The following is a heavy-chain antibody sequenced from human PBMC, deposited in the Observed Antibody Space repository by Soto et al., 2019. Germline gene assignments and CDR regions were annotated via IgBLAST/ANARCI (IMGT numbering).Heavy chain of an antibody. Sequence: QVQLVESGGGVVQPGRSLRLSCAASGFTFSSYGMHWVRQAPGKGLEWVAVISYDGSNKYYADSVKARFTISRDNSKNTLYLQMNSLRAEDTAVYYCAKDDARVDYDFWSGYVDYWGQGTLVTVSS. J-gene: IGHJ4*02. CDR3: AKDDARVDYDFWSGYVDY. CDR2: ISYDGSNK. CDR1: GFTFSSYG. V-gene: IGHV3-30*18. D-gene: IGHD3-3*01.